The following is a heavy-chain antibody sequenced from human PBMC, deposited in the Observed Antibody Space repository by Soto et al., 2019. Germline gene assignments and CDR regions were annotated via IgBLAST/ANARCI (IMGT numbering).Heavy chain of an antibody. J-gene: IGHJ4*02. Sequence: ASVKVSGKASGYTFTSYAMHWVRQAPGQRLEWMGWINAGNGNTKYSQKFQGRVTITRDTSASTAYMELSSLRSEDTAVYYCARERMAAAGRVSKFRDYWGQGTLVPVSS. D-gene: IGHD6-13*01. V-gene: IGHV1-3*01. CDR3: ARERMAAAGRVSKFRDY. CDR1: GYTFTSYA. CDR2: INAGNGNT.